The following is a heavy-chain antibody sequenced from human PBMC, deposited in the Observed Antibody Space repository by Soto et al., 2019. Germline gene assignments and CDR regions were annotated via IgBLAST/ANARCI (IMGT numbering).Heavy chain of an antibody. CDR2: IYYSGST. D-gene: IGHD3-9*01. CDR1: GGSISSGGYY. CDR3: ARDSYDSLTGPNWYFDL. Sequence: QVQLQESGPGLVKPSQTLSLTCTVSGGSISSGGYYWSWIRQHPGKVLEWIGYIYYSGSTYYNPSLKSRVTISVDTSKNQFSLKLSSVTAADTAVYYCARDSYDSLTGPNWYFDLWGRGTLVTVSS. J-gene: IGHJ2*01. V-gene: IGHV4-31*03.